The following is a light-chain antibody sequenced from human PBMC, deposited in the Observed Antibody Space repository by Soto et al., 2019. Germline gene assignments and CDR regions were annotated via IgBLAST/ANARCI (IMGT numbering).Light chain of an antibody. CDR1: ESVDIY. CDR3: QQRRNGPPIT. V-gene: IGKV3-11*01. Sequence: ETVLTQSPATLSLSPGERATLSCTASESVDIYLAWYQQKPGQAPRLLIYDASNRATGVPSRFTGSGSGTDFTLTISSLEPEDFAVYYCQQRRNGPPITFGQGTRLEIK. J-gene: IGKJ5*01. CDR2: DAS.